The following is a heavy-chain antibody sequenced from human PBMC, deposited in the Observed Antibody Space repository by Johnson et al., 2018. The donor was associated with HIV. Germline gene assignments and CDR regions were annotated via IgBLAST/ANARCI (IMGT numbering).Heavy chain of an antibody. V-gene: IGHV3-53*01. CDR1: GFTVSSNY. D-gene: IGHD3-22*01. CDR3: ARDGQDSSGYHHAFDI. Sequence: VQLVESGGGLIQPGGSLRLSCAASGFTVSSNYMSWVRQAPGKGLEWVSVIYSGGSTYYADSVKGRFTISRYNSKNTLYLQMNSLRAEDTAVYYCARDGQDSSGYHHAFDIWGQGTMVTVSS. CDR2: IYSGGST. J-gene: IGHJ3*02.